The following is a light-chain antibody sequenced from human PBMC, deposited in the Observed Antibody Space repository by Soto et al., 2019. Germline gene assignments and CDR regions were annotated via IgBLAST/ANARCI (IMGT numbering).Light chain of an antibody. CDR2: DAS. V-gene: IGKV1-5*01. Sequence: DIQMTQSPSTLSASVGDRVTITCRASQSISSWLAWYQQKPGKAPKLLIYDASSLESGVPSRFSGSGSGTEFTLTISSLQTDDFAPYYCQQYNSYLFTFGPGTKVDIE. J-gene: IGKJ3*01. CDR1: QSISSW. CDR3: QQYNSYLFT.